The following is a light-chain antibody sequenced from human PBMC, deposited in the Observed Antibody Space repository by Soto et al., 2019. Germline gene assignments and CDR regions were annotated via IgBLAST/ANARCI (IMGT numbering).Light chain of an antibody. V-gene: IGLV2-8*01. CDR2: EIN. CDR3: SSFARSNNFPYV. Sequence: SALTQPPSASGSPGQSVTISCTGTSSDVGAYDYVSWYQQHPGKAPKLMIYEINKLPSGVPDRFSGSKSGNTASLTVSGLKAEDEADYYCSSFARSNNFPYVFGTGTKVTV. J-gene: IGLJ1*01. CDR1: SSDVGAYDY.